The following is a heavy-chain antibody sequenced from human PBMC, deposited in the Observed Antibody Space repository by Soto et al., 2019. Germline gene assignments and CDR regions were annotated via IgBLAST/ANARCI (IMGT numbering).Heavy chain of an antibody. Sequence: XSVKGSCKASGYSFTAQYVHWVRRAPGEGLEWMGWINPTTGATRYAQKFQGRVTMTRDTSMSTAYLEVRSLRPDDTAVYYCEKGDSSWVSWFDPWGQGTLVTVSS. CDR3: EKGDSSWVSWFDP. CDR1: GYSFTAQY. J-gene: IGHJ5*02. D-gene: IGHD6-19*01. V-gene: IGHV1-2*02. CDR2: INPTTGAT.